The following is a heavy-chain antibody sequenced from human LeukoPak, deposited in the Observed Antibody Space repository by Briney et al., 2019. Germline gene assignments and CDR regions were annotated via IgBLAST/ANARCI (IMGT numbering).Heavy chain of an antibody. V-gene: IGHV4-39*01. J-gene: IGHJ3*02. CDR3: AKTWSGTFHI. D-gene: IGHD2-15*01. CDR1: GGSISSSSYY. Sequence: PSETLSLTCTVSGGSISSSSYYWGWIRQTPGKGLEWIGSIYYSGSTYYNPSLKSRVTISVDTSKNQFSLKLSSVTAADTAVYYCAKTWSGTFHIWGQGTMVTVSS. CDR2: IYYSGST.